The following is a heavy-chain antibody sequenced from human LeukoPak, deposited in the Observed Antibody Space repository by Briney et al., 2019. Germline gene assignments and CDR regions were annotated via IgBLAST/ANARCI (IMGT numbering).Heavy chain of an antibody. D-gene: IGHD2-8*01. V-gene: IGHV3-30*18. Sequence: GRSLRLSCAASGFTFSSYGMHWVRQAPGKGLEWVAVISYDGSNKYYADSVKGRFTISRDNSKNTLYLQMNSLRAEDTAVYYCAKDSGYCTNGVCYMTGWFDPWGQGTLVTVSS. J-gene: IGHJ5*02. CDR2: ISYDGSNK. CDR1: GFTFSSYG. CDR3: AKDSGYCTNGVCYMTGWFDP.